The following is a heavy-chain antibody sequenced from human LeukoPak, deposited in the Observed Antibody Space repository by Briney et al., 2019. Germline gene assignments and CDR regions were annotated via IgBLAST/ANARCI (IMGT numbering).Heavy chain of an antibody. CDR3: ARAAYSSTWYSRYFDL. CDR2: ISPSSDHI. Sequence: GGSLRLSCAASEFSVGSNYMTWVRQAPGKGLEWVSYISPSSDHIDYADFVKGRFTISRDNAKNSVYLQMNSLRAGDTAVYYCARAAYSSTWYSRYFDLWGRGTLVTVSS. V-gene: IGHV3-48*01. J-gene: IGHJ2*01. D-gene: IGHD6-13*01. CDR1: EFSVGSNY.